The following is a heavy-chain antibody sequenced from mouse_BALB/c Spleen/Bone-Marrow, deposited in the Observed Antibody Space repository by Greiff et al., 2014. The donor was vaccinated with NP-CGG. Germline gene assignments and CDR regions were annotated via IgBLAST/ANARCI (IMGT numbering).Heavy chain of an antibody. V-gene: IGHV1S22*01. CDR3: TSWDY. CDR1: GYTFTSYW. CDR2: IYPGSGST. J-gene: IGHJ2*01. Sequence: LQQPGSELVRPGASVKLSCKASGYTFTSYWMHWVKQRHGQGLEWIGNIYPGSGSTNYGEKFKSKGTLTVDTSSSTAYMHLSSLTSEDSAVYYCTSWDYWGQGTTLTVSS.